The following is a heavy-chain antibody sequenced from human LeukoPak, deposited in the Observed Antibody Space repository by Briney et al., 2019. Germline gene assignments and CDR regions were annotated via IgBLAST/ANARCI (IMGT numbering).Heavy chain of an antibody. CDR1: GFTFSNYW. CDR2: INRDGSEK. V-gene: IGHV3-7*01. CDR3: MVLTVPDVIQVYGMDV. J-gene: IGHJ6*02. Sequence: PGGSLRLSCVASGFTFSNYWMTWVRQAPGKGLEWVANINRDGSEKYYVESLKGRFTISRDNAEKSLYLQMNSLKVEDTAVYYCMVLTVPDVIQVYGMDVWGQGTTVIVSS. D-gene: IGHD2-2*01.